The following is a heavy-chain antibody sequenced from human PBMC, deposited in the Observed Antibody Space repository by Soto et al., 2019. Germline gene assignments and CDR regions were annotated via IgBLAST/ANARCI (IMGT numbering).Heavy chain of an antibody. Sequence: GSLRLSCTASGFTFGDYAMSWFRQAPGKGLEWVGFIRSKAYGGTTEYAASVKGRFTISRDDSKSIAYLQMNSLKTEDTAVYYWTRDLTPTPGYRPGAYGMDVWGQGTTVTVSS. CDR2: IRSKAYGGTT. J-gene: IGHJ6*02. V-gene: IGHV3-49*03. CDR3: TRDLTPTPGYRPGAYGMDV. D-gene: IGHD5-18*01. CDR1: GFTFGDYA.